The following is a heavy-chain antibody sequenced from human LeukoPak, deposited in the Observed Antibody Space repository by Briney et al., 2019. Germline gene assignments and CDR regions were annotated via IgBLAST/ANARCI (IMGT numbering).Heavy chain of an antibody. J-gene: IGHJ3*02. D-gene: IGHD3-22*01. CDR2: INHSGST. CDR1: GGSFRGYY. V-gene: IGHV4-34*01. CDR3: ARVKWLDAFDI. Sequence: SETLSLTCAVYGGSFRGYYWSWIRQPPGKGLEWIGEINHSGSTNYNPSLKSRVTISVDTSKNQFSLKLGSVTAADTAVYYCARVKWLDAFDIWGQGTMVTVSS.